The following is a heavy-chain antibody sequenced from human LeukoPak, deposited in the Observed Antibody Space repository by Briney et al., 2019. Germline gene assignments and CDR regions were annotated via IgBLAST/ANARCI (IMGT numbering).Heavy chain of an antibody. J-gene: IGHJ1*01. Sequence: EGSLRLSCAASGFTFSSYSMNWVRQAPGKGLEWVSSISSSSSYIYYADSVKGRFTISRDNAKNSLYLQMNSLRAEDTAVYYCARDWGKYCSSTSCYLGYFQHWGQGTLVTVSS. V-gene: IGHV3-21*01. CDR1: GFTFSSYS. CDR3: ARDWGKYCSSTSCYLGYFQH. D-gene: IGHD2-2*01. CDR2: ISSSSSYI.